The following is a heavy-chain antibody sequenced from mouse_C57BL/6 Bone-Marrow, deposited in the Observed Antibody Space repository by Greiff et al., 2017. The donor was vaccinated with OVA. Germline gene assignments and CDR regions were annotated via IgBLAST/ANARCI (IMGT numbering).Heavy chain of an antibody. CDR3: ARDVGAMDY. CDR2: SRNTANDYTT. CDR1: GFTFTDFY. V-gene: IGHV7-1*01. Sequence: EVQLMESGAGLVQSGRSLRLSCATSGFTFTDFYMAWVRQAPGQGLEWIAASRNTANDYTTEYSASVKGRFLVSRDTSQSILYLQMKALRAEDTAIYYCARDVGAMDYWGQGTSVTVSS. J-gene: IGHJ4*01.